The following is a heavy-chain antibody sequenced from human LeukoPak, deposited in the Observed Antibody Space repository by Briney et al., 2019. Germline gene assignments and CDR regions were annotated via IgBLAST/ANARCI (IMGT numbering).Heavy chain of an antibody. V-gene: IGHV1-69*06. CDR2: IIPIFGTA. CDR3: ARARDSYGSTNS. CDR1: GYTFTSYY. J-gene: IGHJ4*02. Sequence: SVKVSCKASGYTFTSYYMHWVRQAPGQGLEWMGGIIPIFGTANYAQKFQGRVTITADKSTSTAYMELSSLRSEDTAVYYCARARDSYGSTNSWGQGTLVTVSS. D-gene: IGHD5-18*01.